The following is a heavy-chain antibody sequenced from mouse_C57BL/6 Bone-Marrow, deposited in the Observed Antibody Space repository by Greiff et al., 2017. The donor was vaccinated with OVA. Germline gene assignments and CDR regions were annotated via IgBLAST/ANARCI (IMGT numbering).Heavy chain of an antibody. CDR3: ARGELYDGYYGDDVDY. D-gene: IGHD2-3*01. CDR1: GYTFTSYW. V-gene: IGHV1-50*01. CDR2: IDPSDSYP. J-gene: IGHJ2*01. Sequence: VQLQQPGAELVKPGASVKLSCKASGYTFTSYWMQWVKQRPGQGLAWIGEIDPSDSYPNSHQQFQGQATLTVDTSSSTAYMQLSSLTSEDSAVYYCARGELYDGYYGDDVDYWGQGTTLTVSS.